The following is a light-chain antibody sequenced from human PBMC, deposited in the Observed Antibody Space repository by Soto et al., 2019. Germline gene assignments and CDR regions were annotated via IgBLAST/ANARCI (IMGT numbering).Light chain of an antibody. J-gene: IGLJ1*01. Sequence: QSALTQPASVSGSPGQSITISCAGTSRDVGAYNYVSWYQQYPGKAPRLMIYEVSSRPSGTSDRFSGSKSGNTASLTISGLQAADEADYFCKSYAGSNTYVFGSGTKV. CDR1: SRDVGAYNY. V-gene: IGLV2-14*01. CDR2: EVS. CDR3: KSYAGSNTYV.